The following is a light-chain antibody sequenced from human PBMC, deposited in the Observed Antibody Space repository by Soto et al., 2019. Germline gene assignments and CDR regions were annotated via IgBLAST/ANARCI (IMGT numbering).Light chain of an antibody. CDR3: MQQDSYPRP. Sequence: DIQMTQSPSSLSASQGDRATISCRASQGISSDLGWYQQKPGKAPKRLIYAASNLQSGVPSRFSGSGSGTEFTLTISSLQAEDVVPDYCMQQDSYPRPFAEGAKV. CDR1: QGISSD. V-gene: IGKV1-17*01. J-gene: IGKJ1*01. CDR2: AAS.